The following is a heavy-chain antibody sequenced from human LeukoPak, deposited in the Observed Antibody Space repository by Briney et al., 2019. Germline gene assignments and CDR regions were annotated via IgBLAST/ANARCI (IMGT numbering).Heavy chain of an antibody. J-gene: IGHJ2*01. V-gene: IGHV3-74*01. CDR2: INSDGSST. D-gene: IGHD1-26*01. Sequence: GGSLRLSCAASGFTFSSYWMHWVRQAPGKGLVWVSRINSDGSSTSYAGSVKGRFTISRDNAKNTLYLQMNSLRAEDTAVYYCARAADWELLRSWYFDLWGRGTLVTVSS. CDR1: GFTFSSYW. CDR3: ARAADWELLRSWYFDL.